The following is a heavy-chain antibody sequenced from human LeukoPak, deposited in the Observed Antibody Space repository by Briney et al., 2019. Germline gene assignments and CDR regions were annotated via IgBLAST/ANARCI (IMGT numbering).Heavy chain of an antibody. J-gene: IGHJ4*02. CDR1: RFSLTSYT. Sequence: GGSLRLSRAASRFSLTSYTMNSGREAPGKGLEWVSLISSSSSYIYYADSVKGRFTISRDNAKNALYLQMNSLRVEDTAVYYCARDGRCGGDCYASWGQGTLVTVSS. CDR2: ISSSSSYI. CDR3: ARDGRCGGDCYAS. D-gene: IGHD2-21*02. V-gene: IGHV3-21*01.